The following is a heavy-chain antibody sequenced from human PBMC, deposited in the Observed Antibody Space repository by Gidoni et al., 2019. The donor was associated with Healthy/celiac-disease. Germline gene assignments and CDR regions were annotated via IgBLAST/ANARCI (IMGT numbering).Heavy chain of an antibody. CDR2: IYWDDDK. CDR3: AHTQGIFGVVTKLYYMDV. J-gene: IGHJ6*03. CDR1: GFSLSTSGVG. D-gene: IGHD3-3*01. V-gene: IGHV2-5*02. Sequence: QITLKESGPTLVKPTQTLTLTCTFSGFSLSTSGVGVGWIRQPPGKALEWLALIYWDDDKRYSPSLKSRLTITKDTSKNQVVLTMTNMDPVDTATYYCAHTQGIFGVVTKLYYMDVWGKGTTVTVSS.